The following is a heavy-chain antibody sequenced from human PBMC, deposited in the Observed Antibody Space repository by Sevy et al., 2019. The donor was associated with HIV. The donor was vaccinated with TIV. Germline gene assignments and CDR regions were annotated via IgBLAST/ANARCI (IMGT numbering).Heavy chain of an antibody. CDR2: FDPEEGKT. Sequence: ASVKVSCKVSGYTLTKLSMHWVRQAPGKGLEWMGTFDPEEGKTIYAQKFQGRVTMTEDTSIDTAYMELSSLRSEDTALFYCAITKDYYDNSGYPFDFWGQGTLVTVSS. J-gene: IGHJ4*02. CDR3: AITKDYYDNSGYPFDF. V-gene: IGHV1-24*01. D-gene: IGHD3-22*01. CDR1: GYTLTKLS.